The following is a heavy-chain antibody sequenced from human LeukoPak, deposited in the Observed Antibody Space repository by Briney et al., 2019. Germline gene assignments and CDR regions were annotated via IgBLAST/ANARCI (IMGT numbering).Heavy chain of an antibody. Sequence: GGSLRLSCAASGFTFSSYSMNWVRQAPGKGLEWVSSISSSSSYIYYADSVKGRFTISRDNAKNSLYLQMNSLRAEDTAVYYCARFTMVRGVTNYMDVWGKGTTVTISS. CDR2: ISSSSSYI. CDR1: GFTFSSYS. D-gene: IGHD3-10*01. V-gene: IGHV3-21*01. CDR3: ARFTMVRGVTNYMDV. J-gene: IGHJ6*03.